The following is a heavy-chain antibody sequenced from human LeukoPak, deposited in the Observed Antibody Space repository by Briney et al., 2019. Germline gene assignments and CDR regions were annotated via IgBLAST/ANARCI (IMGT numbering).Heavy chain of an antibody. D-gene: IGHD2-15*01. CDR1: GFSFSDYA. CDR2: IRGNSGMR. V-gene: IGHV3-23*01. CDR3: AKDQEDRGYPSSFDF. Sequence: GGSLRLSCTSSGFSFSDYAMTWVRQAPGKGLEWVSCIRGNSGMRFYSDSVRGRFTISRDNSKNTVYLQMDSLRVDDTAVYFCAKDQEDRGYPSSFDFWGQGTLVTVSS. J-gene: IGHJ4*02.